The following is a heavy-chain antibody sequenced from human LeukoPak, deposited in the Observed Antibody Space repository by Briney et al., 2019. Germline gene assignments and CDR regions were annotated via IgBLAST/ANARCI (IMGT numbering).Heavy chain of an antibody. D-gene: IGHD4-23*01. CDR1: GYTFTSYG. CDR3: ARDGSISGNSGDGDYFDY. CDR2: ISAYNGNT. J-gene: IGHJ4*02. V-gene: IGHV1-18*01. Sequence: GASVKVSCKASGYTFTSYGISWVRQAPGQGLEWMGWISAYNGNTNYAQKLQGRVTMTTDTSTSTAYMELRSLRSDDTAVYYCARDGSISGNSGDGDYFDYWGQGTLVTVSS.